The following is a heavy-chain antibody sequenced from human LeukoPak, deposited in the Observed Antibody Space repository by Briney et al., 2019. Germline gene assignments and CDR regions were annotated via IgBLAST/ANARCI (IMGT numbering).Heavy chain of an antibody. J-gene: IGHJ4*02. V-gene: IGHV3-74*01. CDR3: ARNRIAAAGYYFDY. Sequence: GGSLRLSCAASGFTFSNYWMHWVRQAPGKGPVWVSRMNSDGSTTAYADSVKGRFTISRDNAENTLYLQMNSLRAEDTAVYYCARNRIAAAGYYFDYWGQGTLVTVSS. D-gene: IGHD6-13*01. CDR1: GFTFSNYW. CDR2: MNSDGSTT.